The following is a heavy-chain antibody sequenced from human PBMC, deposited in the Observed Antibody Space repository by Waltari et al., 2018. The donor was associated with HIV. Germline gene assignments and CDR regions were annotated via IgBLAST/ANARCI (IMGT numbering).Heavy chain of an antibody. J-gene: IGHJ6*02. CDR3: ASIAYCGGDCYPRGMDV. V-gene: IGHV3-66*01. Sequence: EVQLVESGGGLVQPGGSLRLSCAASGFTVSSNYMSWVRKAPGKGLEWVSVIYSGGSTYYADSVKGRFTISRDNSKNTLYLQMNSLRAEDMAVYYCASIAYCGGDCYPRGMDVWGQGTTVTVSS. CDR1: GFTVSSNY. D-gene: IGHD2-21*02. CDR2: IYSGGST.